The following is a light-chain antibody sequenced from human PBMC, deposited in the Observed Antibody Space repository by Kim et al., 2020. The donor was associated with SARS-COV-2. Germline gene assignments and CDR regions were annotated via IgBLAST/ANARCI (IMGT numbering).Light chain of an antibody. CDR2: WAS. Sequence: RATFNCKSSQSILYSSNNQNYLAWYQQKPGQHPRLLIYWASTRASGVPDRFSGSGSATDFTLTISSLQAEDVAVYYCQQYYGSPSFGQGTKVDIK. CDR1: QSILYSSNNQNY. J-gene: IGKJ1*01. V-gene: IGKV4-1*01. CDR3: QQYYGSPS.